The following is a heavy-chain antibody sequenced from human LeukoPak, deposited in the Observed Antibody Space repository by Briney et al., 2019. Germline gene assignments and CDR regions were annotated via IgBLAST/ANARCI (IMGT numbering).Heavy chain of an antibody. J-gene: IGHJ6*03. V-gene: IGHV4-4*02. CDR1: GGSISSSNW. CDR3: AREVADYGGYYYYHYMDV. CDR2: IYHSGST. Sequence: SGTLSLTCAVSGGSISSSNWWSWVRQPPGKGLEWIGEIYHSGSTNYNPSLKSRVTISVDKSKNQFSLNLSSVTAADTAVYYCAREVADYGGYYYYHYMDVWGKGTTVTISS. D-gene: IGHD4-23*01.